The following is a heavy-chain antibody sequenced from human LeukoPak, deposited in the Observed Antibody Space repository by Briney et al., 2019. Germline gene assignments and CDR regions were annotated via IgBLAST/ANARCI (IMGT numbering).Heavy chain of an antibody. D-gene: IGHD1-26*01. V-gene: IGHV4-61*02. CDR2: IYTSGST. Sequence: SQTLSLTCTVSGGSISSGSYYWSWIRQPAGKGLGWIGRIYTSGSTNYNPSLKSRVTISVDTSKNQFSLKLSSVTAADTAVYYCARDRRGSPDYWGQGTLVTVSS. J-gene: IGHJ4*02. CDR1: GGSISSGSYY. CDR3: ARDRRGSPDY.